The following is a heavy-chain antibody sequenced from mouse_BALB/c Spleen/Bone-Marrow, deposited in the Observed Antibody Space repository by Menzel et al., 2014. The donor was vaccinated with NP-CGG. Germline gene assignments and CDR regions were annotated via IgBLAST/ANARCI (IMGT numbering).Heavy chain of an antibody. Sequence: EVKLVESGGGLVQPGGSLKLSCAASGFDFSRHWMSWVRQVPGKGLEWIGEINPDSSTINYTPSLKDKFIISRDNAKNTLYLQMSKVRSEDTALYYCARGDHWYFDVWGAGTTVTVSS. CDR2: INPDSSTI. CDR3: ARGDHWYFDV. CDR1: GFDFSRHW. J-gene: IGHJ1*01. V-gene: IGHV4-1*02.